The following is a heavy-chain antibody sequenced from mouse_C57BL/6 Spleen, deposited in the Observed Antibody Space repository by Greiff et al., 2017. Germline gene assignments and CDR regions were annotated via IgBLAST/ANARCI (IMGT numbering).Heavy chain of an antibody. V-gene: IGHV1-15*01. CDR1: GYTFTDYE. D-gene: IGHD1-1*01. CDR3: TRESRSSPFAY. CDR2: IDPETGGT. Sequence: QVQLQQSGAELVRPGASVTLSCKASGYTFTDYEMHWVKQTPVHGLEWIGAIDPETGGTAYNQKFKGKAILTADKSSSTPSMDLRSLTSEDSAVYYCTRESRSSPFAYWGQGTLVTVSA. J-gene: IGHJ3*01.